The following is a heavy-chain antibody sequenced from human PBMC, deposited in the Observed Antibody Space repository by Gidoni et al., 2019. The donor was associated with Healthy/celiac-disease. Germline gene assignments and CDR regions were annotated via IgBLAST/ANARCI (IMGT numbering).Heavy chain of an antibody. J-gene: IGHJ3*02. D-gene: IGHD6-13*01. Sequence: VQLVQSGAEVQKPGASVKASCKASGYTCTSHYMHWVRQAPGQGLEWMGIINPSGGSTNYAQKFQGRVTMTRDTSTSTVYRELSSLRSEDTAVYYCARALKQLVRGPSAFDIWGQGTMVTVSS. V-gene: IGHV1-46*01. CDR2: INPSGGST. CDR1: GYTCTSHY. CDR3: ARALKQLVRGPSAFDI.